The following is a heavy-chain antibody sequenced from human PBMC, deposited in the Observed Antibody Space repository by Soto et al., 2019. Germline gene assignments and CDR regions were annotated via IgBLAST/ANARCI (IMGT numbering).Heavy chain of an antibody. V-gene: IGHV3-23*01. CDR2: IVGGGDST. Sequence: PGGSLRLSCAASGFTVSSNYMSWVRQAPGKGLEWVPAIVGGGDSTYYADSVKGRFTISRDNSKNTLHLEMNSLRAEDTAVYFCAKESRGIAPTVTGYWGQGTQVTVSS. CDR3: AKESRGIAPTVTGY. CDR1: GFTVSSNY. J-gene: IGHJ4*02. D-gene: IGHD6-13*01.